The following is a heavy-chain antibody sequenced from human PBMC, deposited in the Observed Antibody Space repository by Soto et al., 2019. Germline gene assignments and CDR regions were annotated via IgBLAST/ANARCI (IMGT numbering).Heavy chain of an antibody. Sequence: PGGSQRLSCAASGFSFDGYAMNWVRQPPGKGLEWVSGISWNSGNIDYADSVKGRFTISRDNAKNSLYLQMNSLRAEDTALYYCVKASTYSSSQGWFDPWGQGTMVTVSS. J-gene: IGHJ5*02. V-gene: IGHV3-9*01. CDR1: GFSFDGYA. CDR3: VKASTYSSSQGWFDP. CDR2: ISWNSGNI. D-gene: IGHD6-6*01.